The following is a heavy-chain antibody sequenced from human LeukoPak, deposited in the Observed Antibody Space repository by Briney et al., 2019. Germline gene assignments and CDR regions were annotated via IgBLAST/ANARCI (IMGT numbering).Heavy chain of an antibody. D-gene: IGHD2-8*01. V-gene: IGHV3-7*01. CDR1: GFTLSSYW. CDR2: IKQDGSEK. Sequence: GGSLRLSCAASGFTLSSYWMTWVRQAPGKGLEWVANIKQDGSEKYYVDSVKGRFTISRDNARNSLYLQMNSPSAEDTAVYYCATSPSIVPGQIWGQGTLVTVSS. CDR3: ATSPSIVPGQI. J-gene: IGHJ4*02.